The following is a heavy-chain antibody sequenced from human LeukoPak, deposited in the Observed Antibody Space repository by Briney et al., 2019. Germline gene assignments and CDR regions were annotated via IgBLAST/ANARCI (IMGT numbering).Heavy chain of an antibody. CDR2: IYYNGST. J-gene: IGHJ4*02. D-gene: IGHD3-10*01. V-gene: IGHV4-59*01. Sequence: PSETLSLTCSVPGGAISRYYWSWIRQPPGKGLEWIGYIYYNGSTNYNPSLKSRVTISVDTSKNQFSLKLSSVTAADTAVYYCARETLWFGEPPGPFDYWGQGTLVTVSS. CDR1: GGAISRYY. CDR3: ARETLWFGEPPGPFDY.